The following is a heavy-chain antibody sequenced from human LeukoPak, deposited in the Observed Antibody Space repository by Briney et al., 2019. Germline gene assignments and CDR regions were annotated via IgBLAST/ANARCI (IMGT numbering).Heavy chain of an antibody. J-gene: IGHJ4*02. D-gene: IGHD2-15*01. CDR3: AGYYCSSGTCRKYLDY. CDR2: IYSGGST. V-gene: IGHV3-66*01. CDR1: GFTVSSNY. Sequence: PGGSLRLSCAASGFTVSSNYMSWVRQAPGKGLEWVSVIYSGGSTYYADSVKGRFTISRDNSKNTLYLQMNSLRAEDTAVYYCAGYYCSSGTCRKYLDYWGQGTLVTVSS.